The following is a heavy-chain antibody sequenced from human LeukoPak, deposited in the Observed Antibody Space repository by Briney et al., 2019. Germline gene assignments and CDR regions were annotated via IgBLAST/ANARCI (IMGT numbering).Heavy chain of an antibody. CDR1: GFTFSSYA. CDR3: ARDNYYGSGNDY. V-gene: IGHV3-30*04. D-gene: IGHD3-10*01. Sequence: RPGRSLRLSCAASGFTFSSYAMHWVRQAPGMGLEWVAVISYDGSNKYYADSVKGRFTISRDNSKNTLYLQMDSLRAEDTAVYYCARDNYYGSGNDYWGQGTLVTVSS. CDR2: ISYDGSNK. J-gene: IGHJ4*02.